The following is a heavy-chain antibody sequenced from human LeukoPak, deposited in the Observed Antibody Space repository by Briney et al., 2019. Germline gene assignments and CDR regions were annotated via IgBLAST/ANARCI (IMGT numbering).Heavy chain of an antibody. D-gene: IGHD3-10*01. J-gene: IGHJ4*02. CDR1: GFTFDDYA. CDR3: ANGELADY. Sequence: GGSLRLSCAASGFTFDDYAMHWVRQAPGKGLEWVSGISWNSGSIGYADSVKGRFTVSRDNAKNSLYLQMNSLRAEDTALYYCANGELADYWGQGTLVTVSS. V-gene: IGHV3-9*01. CDR2: ISWNSGSI.